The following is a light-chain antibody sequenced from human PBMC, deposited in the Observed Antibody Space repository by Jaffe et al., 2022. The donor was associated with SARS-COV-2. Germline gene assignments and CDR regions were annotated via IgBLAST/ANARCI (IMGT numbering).Light chain of an antibody. Sequence: DIQMTQSPSSLSASVGDRVTITCRASQGISNFLAWYQQKPGKVPKLLIYAASTLQSGVPSRFSGGGSGTDFTLSISSLQPEDVATYYCQNFFGAPFAFGPGTKVDIK. CDR2: AAS. V-gene: IGKV1-27*01. J-gene: IGKJ3*01. CDR3: QNFFGAPFA. CDR1: QGISNF.